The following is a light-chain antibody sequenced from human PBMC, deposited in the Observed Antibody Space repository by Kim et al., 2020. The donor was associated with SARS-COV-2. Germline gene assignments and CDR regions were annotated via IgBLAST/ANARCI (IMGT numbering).Light chain of an antibody. CDR3: HQYKNWPPWT. Sequence: SPGERATLSCWASHGLGTNLAWYQQKAGHAPRLLIYGASTRATGIPARFSGSGSGTEFTLTISSLQSDDSAVYYCHQYKNWPPWTFGQGTKVDIK. V-gene: IGKV3-15*01. CDR1: HGLGTN. CDR2: GAS. J-gene: IGKJ1*01.